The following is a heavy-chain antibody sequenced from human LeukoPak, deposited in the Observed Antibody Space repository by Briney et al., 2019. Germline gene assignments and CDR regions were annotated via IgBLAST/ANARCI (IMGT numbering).Heavy chain of an antibody. CDR2: IYYTGGT. D-gene: IGHD6-19*01. CDR3: AKYGNSGWVIDN. CDR1: GGSIGSNY. J-gene: IGHJ4*02. V-gene: IGHV4-59*08. Sequence: SETLSLTCTVSGGSIGSNYWTWIRQPPGKGLEYIGYIYYTGGTNYNPSLKSRVTISVDTSKNQFSLKLSSVTAADTAVYFCAKYGNSGWVIDNWGQGTLVTVST.